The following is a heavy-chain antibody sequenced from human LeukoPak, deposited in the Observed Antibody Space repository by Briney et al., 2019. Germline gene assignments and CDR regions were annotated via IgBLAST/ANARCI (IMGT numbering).Heavy chain of an antibody. V-gene: IGHV3-21*01. J-gene: IGHJ6*03. CDR3: ARGSRQYSYEYYYYMDV. Sequence: GGSLRLSCAASGFTFSSYNMNWVRQTPGQGLEWVSSITSGSSHIYYADSVKGRFTISRDNAKSPLYLQMNSLRAEDTAVYYCARGSRQYSYEYYYYMDVWGKGTTVTVSS. CDR1: GFTFSSYN. CDR2: ITSGSSHI. D-gene: IGHD5-18*01.